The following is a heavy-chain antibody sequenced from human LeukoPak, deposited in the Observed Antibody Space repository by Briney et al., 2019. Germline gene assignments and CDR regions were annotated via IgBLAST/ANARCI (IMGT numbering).Heavy chain of an antibody. Sequence: PSETLSLTCTVSGGSISSYYWSWIRQPPGQGLEWIGYIYYSVSTNYNPSLKSRVTISVDTSKNQCSLKLSPVTAADTAVYYCARDPPEDLAIAFDIWGQGTMVTVSS. CDR3: ARDPPEDLAIAFDI. CDR1: GGSISSYY. J-gene: IGHJ3*02. V-gene: IGHV4-59*12. CDR2: IYYSVST. D-gene: IGHD3-3*02.